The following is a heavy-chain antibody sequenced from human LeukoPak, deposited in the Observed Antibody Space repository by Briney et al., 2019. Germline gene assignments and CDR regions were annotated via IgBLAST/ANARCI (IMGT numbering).Heavy chain of an antibody. CDR3: ARVDYGWYFDL. CDR2: ISSSSSYI. CDR1: GFTFSSYS. D-gene: IGHD4/OR15-4a*01. V-gene: IGHV3-21*04. Sequence: GGSLRPSCAASGFTFSSYSMNWVRQAPGKGLEWVSFISSSSSYIYYADSVKGRFTISRDNAKNSLYLQMNSLRAEDTAVYYCARVDYGWYFDLWGRGTLVTVSS. J-gene: IGHJ2*01.